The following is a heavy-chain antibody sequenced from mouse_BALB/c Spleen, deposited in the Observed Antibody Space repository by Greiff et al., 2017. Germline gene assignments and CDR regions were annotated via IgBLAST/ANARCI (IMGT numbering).Heavy chain of an antibody. CDR3: ASCTYAMDY. CDR1: GYTFTSYW. CDR2: INPSTGYI. J-gene: IGHJ4*01. V-gene: IGHV1-7*01. Sequence: QVQLQQSGADLVKPGASVKMSCKASGYTFTSYWMHWVKQRPGQGLEWIGYINPSTGYIEYNQKFKDKATLTADKSSSTAYMQLSSLTSEDSAVYYCASCTYAMDYWGQGTSVTVSS.